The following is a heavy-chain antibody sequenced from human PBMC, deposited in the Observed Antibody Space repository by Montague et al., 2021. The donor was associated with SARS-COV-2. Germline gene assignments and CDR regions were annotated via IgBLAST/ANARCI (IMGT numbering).Heavy chain of an antibody. CDR2: IYHNGST. CDR3: ARGGGNSADYYNYTMDV. V-gene: IGHV4-59*01. J-gene: IGHJ6*02. CDR1: GGSISSYY. Sequence: SETLSLTCTVSGGSISSYYWTWIRQPPGKGLESIGYIYHNGSTKYNPSLKSRVTKSVDTSKNQFSLKLSSVSVADTAVYYCARGGGNSADYYNYTMDVWGQESTVTVFS. D-gene: IGHD4-23*01.